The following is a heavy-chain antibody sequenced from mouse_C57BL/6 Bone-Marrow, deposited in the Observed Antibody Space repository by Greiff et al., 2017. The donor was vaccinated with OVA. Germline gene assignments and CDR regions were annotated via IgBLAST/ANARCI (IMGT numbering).Heavy chain of an antibody. CDR3: ARVPLLYAMDY. J-gene: IGHJ4*01. V-gene: IGHV5-4*01. CDR2: ISDGGSYT. CDR1: GFTFSSYA. Sequence: VESGGGLVKPGGSLKLSCAASGFTFSSYAMSWVRQTPEKRLEWVATISDGGSYTYYPDNVKGRFTISRDNAKNNLYLQMSHLKSEDTAMYYCARVPLLYAMDYWGQGTSVTVSS.